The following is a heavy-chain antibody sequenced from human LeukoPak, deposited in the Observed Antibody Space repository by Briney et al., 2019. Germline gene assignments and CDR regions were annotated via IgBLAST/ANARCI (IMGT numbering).Heavy chain of an antibody. CDR2: IYYSGST. V-gene: IGHV4-59*01. CDR1: GGSISSYY. D-gene: IGHD3/OR15-3a*01. J-gene: IGHJ6*04. Sequence: SETLSLTCTVSGGSISSYYWSWIRQPPGKGLEWIGYIYYSGSTNYNPSLKSRVTISVDTSKNQFSLKLSTVTAADTAVYYCARATDWGYYYGMDVWGKGTTVTVSS. CDR3: ARATDWGYYYGMDV.